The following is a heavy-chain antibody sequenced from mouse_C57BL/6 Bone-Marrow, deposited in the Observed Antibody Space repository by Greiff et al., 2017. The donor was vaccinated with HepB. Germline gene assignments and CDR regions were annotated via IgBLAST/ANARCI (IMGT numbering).Heavy chain of an antibody. V-gene: IGHV5-17*01. Sequence: EVQRVESGGGLVKPGGSLKLSCAASGFTFSDYGMHWVRQAPEKGLEWVAYISSGSSTIYYADTVKGRFTISRDNAKNTLFLQMTSLRSEDTAMYYCARPYDYAWFAYWGQGTLVTVSA. D-gene: IGHD2-4*01. CDR1: GFTFSDYG. CDR3: ARPYDYAWFAY. CDR2: ISSGSSTI. J-gene: IGHJ3*01.